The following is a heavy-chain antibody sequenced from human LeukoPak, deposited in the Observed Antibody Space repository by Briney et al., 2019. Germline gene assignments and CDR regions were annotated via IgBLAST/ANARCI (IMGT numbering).Heavy chain of an antibody. CDR1: GGSISSYY. J-gene: IGHJ6*03. Sequence: SETLSLTCTVSGGSISSYYWSWIRQPPGKGLECIGYIYYSGTTNYNPSLRSRVTISVDTSKNQFSLKLSSVTAADTAVYYCARATSGQRRDGYNYYYYYYMDVWGKGTTVTVSS. CDR2: IYYSGTT. CDR3: ARATSGQRRDGYNYYYYYYMDV. V-gene: IGHV4-59*01. D-gene: IGHD5-24*01.